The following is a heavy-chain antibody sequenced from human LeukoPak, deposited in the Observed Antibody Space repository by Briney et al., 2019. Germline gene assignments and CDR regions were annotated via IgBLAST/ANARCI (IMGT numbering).Heavy chain of an antibody. CDR2: IYTSGST. CDR1: GGSISSYY. Sequence: SETLSLTCTVSGGSISSYYWSWIRQPAGKGLEWIGRIYTSGSTNYNHSLKSRVTMSVDTSKNQFSLKLSSVTVADTAVYYCARDPPGSMVRGGARYGMDVWGQGTTVTVSS. J-gene: IGHJ6*02. CDR3: ARDPPGSMVRGGARYGMDV. D-gene: IGHD3-10*01. V-gene: IGHV4-4*07.